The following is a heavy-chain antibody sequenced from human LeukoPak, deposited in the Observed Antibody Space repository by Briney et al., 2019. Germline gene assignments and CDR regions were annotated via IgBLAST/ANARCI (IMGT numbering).Heavy chain of an antibody. CDR3: ARVGWLQLHFDY. D-gene: IGHD5-24*01. Sequence: GGSLRLSCAASGFTFSSYAMHWVRQAPGKGLEWVAVISYDGSNKYYADSVKGRFTISRDNSKNTLYLQMNSLRAEDTAVYYCARVGWLQLHFDYWGQGTLVTVSS. J-gene: IGHJ4*02. CDR2: ISYDGSNK. CDR1: GFTFSSYA. V-gene: IGHV3-30*04.